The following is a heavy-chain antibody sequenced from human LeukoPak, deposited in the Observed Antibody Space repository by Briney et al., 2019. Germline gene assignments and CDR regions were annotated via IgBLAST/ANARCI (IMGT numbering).Heavy chain of an antibody. V-gene: IGHV4-59*01. CDR2: IYYGGST. J-gene: IGHJ4*02. CDR1: GGSISSYY. CDR3: ARYGSGSYYNGPPFDY. D-gene: IGHD3-10*01. Sequence: SETLSLTCTASGGSISSYYWSWIRQPPGKGLEWIGYIYYGGSTNYNPSLKSRATISVDTSKNQFSLKLSSVTAADTAVYYCARYGSGSYYNGPPFDYWGQGTLVTVSS.